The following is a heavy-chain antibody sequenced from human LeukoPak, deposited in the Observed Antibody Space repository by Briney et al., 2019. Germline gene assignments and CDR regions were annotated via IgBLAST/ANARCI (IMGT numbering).Heavy chain of an antibody. CDR2: ISDDGRST. CDR1: GFTFSSYG. Sequence: GGSLRLSCAASGFTFSSYGMSWVRHAPGKGLEWVSSISDDGRSTYYADSVKGRFTISKDNSKNTMYLQMNNLRAEDTAIYYCAKRVPYTSSSVYFDYWGQGTLVTVCS. D-gene: IGHD6-6*01. V-gene: IGHV3-23*01. J-gene: IGHJ4*02. CDR3: AKRVPYTSSSVYFDY.